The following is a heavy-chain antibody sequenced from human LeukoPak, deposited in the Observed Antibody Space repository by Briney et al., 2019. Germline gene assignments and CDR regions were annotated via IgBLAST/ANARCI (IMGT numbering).Heavy chain of an antibody. CDR2: FHHPGTT. D-gene: IGHD1-20*01. V-gene: IGHV4-38-2*02. Sequence: SETLSLTCAVSGYSISSGYYWGWIRQPPGQGLAWIGTFHHPGTTYYNPSLSSRVTISVDTSKNQFSLRLNSVTAADTAVYFCARDPGYTANWNYFDYWGQGALVTVSS. J-gene: IGHJ4*02. CDR3: ARDPGYTANWNYFDY. CDR1: GYSISSGYY.